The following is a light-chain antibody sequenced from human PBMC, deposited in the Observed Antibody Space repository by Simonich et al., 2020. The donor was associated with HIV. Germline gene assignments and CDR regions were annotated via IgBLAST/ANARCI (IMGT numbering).Light chain of an antibody. CDR2: AAS. CDR3: QQSFSTPYT. Sequence: DIQMTQSPSTLSASVGDRVTITCRASESISSWLTCYQQKSGKAPKLLIYAASSLQSGVPSRFSGSGSGTDCTLTISSLQPEDFATYYCQQSFSTPYTFGQGTKLEIK. CDR1: ESISSW. J-gene: IGKJ2*01. V-gene: IGKV1-39*01.